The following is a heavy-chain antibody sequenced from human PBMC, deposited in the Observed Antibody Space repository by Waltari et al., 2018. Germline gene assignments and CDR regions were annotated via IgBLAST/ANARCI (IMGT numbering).Heavy chain of an antibody. CDR1: GGTFSSYA. CDR3: AREGVNGDYSTNWFDP. D-gene: IGHD4-17*01. J-gene: IGHJ5*02. CDR2: MIPIFGTA. Sequence: QVQLVQSGAEVKKPGSSVKVSCKASGGTFSSYAISWVRQAPGQGLEWMGGMIPIFGTAEYAKKSKGRVTITADESTSTAYMELSSLRSEDTAVYYCAREGVNGDYSTNWFDPWGQGTLVTVSS. V-gene: IGHV1-69*12.